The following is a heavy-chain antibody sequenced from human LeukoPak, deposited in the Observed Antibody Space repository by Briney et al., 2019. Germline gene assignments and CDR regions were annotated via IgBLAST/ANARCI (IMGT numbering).Heavy chain of an antibody. V-gene: IGHV4-34*01. CDR1: GGSFSGYY. CDR2: INHSGST. CDR3: ARRTVTNNWFDP. Sequence: SETLSLTCAVYGGSFSGYYWSWIRQPPGKGLEWIGEINHSGSTNYNPSLKSRVTISVDTSKNQFSLKLSSVTAADTAVYYCARRTVTNNWFDPWGQGTLVTVFS. J-gene: IGHJ5*02. D-gene: IGHD4-17*01.